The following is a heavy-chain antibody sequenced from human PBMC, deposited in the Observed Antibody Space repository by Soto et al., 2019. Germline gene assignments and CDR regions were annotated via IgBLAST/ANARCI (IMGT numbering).Heavy chain of an antibody. V-gene: IGHV3-15*01. CDR3: TTDPGPRSSSYFDY. J-gene: IGHJ4*02. D-gene: IGHD6-6*01. CDR1: GFTFSNAW. CDR2: IKSKTDGGTT. Sequence: GGSLRLSCAASGFTFSNAWMSWVRQAPGKGLEWVGRIKSKTDGGTTDYAAPVKGRFTISRDDSKNTLYLQMNSLKTEDPAVYYCTTDPGPRSSSYFDYWGQGTLVTVSS.